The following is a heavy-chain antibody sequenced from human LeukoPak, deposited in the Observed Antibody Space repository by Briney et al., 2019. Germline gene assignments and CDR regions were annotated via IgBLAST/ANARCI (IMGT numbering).Heavy chain of an antibody. Sequence: SETLSLTCTVSGGSISSSSYYWGWIRQPPGKGLEWIGSIYYSGSTYYNPSLKSRVTISVDTSKNQFSLKLSSVTAADTAVYYCARVTDFWSAGGAFDIWGQGKMVTVSS. CDR1: GGSISSSSYY. V-gene: IGHV4-39*07. J-gene: IGHJ3*02. CDR3: ARVTDFWSAGGAFDI. CDR2: IYYSGST. D-gene: IGHD3-3*01.